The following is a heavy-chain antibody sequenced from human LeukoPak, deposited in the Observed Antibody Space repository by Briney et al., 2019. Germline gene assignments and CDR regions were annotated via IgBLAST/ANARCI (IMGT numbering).Heavy chain of an antibody. CDR2: IYYSGST. V-gene: IGHV4-30-4*08. J-gene: IGHJ4*02. Sequence: SETLSLTCTVSGGSISSGDYYWSWIRQPPGKGLEWIGYIYYSGSTNYNPSLKSRVTISVDKSKNQFSLKLNSVTAADTAVYYCARVTAAVGIDYWGQGTLVTVSS. D-gene: IGHD6-13*01. CDR1: GGSISSGDYY. CDR3: ARVTAAVGIDY.